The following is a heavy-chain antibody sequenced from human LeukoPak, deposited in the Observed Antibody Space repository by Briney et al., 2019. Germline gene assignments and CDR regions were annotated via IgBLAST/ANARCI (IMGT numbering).Heavy chain of an antibody. CDR2: ISSSSSYI. J-gene: IGHJ4*02. V-gene: IGHV3-21*01. Sequence: GGSLRLSCAASGFTFSSYSMNWVRQARGKGLDWVSSISSSSSYIYYADSVKGRFTISRDNAKNSLCLQMNSLRAEGTAVYYCARAAGATVDYFDYWGQGTLVTVSS. CDR3: ARAAGATVDYFDY. CDR1: GFTFSSYS. D-gene: IGHD1-26*01.